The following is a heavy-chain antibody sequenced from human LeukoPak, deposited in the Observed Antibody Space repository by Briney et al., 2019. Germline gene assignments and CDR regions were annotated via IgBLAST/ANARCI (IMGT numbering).Heavy chain of an antibody. D-gene: IGHD4-23*01. V-gene: IGHV3-23*01. CDR3: AKKGSTTVVTPFGFDY. Sequence: GGSLRLSCAASGFTFSSYAMSWVRQAPGKGLEWVSAISSSGGSTYYADSVKGRFTISRDSSKNTLYLQMNSLRAEDTAVYYCAKKGSTTVVTPFGFDYWGQGTLVTVSS. CDR1: GFTFSSYA. J-gene: IGHJ4*02. CDR2: ISSSGGST.